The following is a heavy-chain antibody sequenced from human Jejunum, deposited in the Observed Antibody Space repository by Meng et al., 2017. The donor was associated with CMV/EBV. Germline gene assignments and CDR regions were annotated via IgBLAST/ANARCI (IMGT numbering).Heavy chain of an antibody. CDR3: ARGLGYNFSSAYDQNWFDP. Sequence: YDNNWVRQATGPGLEWMGWMNPDSGNTGYTQKFQGRVTMTRDTSIGTAYMEVRSLTSEDTAVYYCARGLGYNFSSAYDQNWFDPWGQGTLVTVSS. CDR2: MNPDSGNT. D-gene: IGHD3-3*01. J-gene: IGHJ5*02. CDR1: YD. V-gene: IGHV1-8*01.